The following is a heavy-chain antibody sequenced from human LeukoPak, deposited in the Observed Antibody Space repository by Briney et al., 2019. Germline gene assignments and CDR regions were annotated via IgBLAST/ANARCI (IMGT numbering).Heavy chain of an antibody. D-gene: IGHD4-17*01. Sequence: GGSLRLSCAASGFSFISYGMHGVRQAPGKGLEWVGFISDDGRSKDYADSVKGRFTISRDNSKDTLYLQMNSLRAEDTAVYYCAKRPSDYGDYVSYFDYWGRGTLVTVSS. CDR3: AKRPSDYGDYVSYFDY. CDR1: GFSFISYG. V-gene: IGHV3-30*18. J-gene: IGHJ4*02. CDR2: ISDDGRSK.